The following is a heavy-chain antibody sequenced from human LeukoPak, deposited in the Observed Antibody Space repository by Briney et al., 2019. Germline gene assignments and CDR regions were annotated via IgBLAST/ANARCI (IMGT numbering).Heavy chain of an antibody. CDR2: IRSKANSYAT. J-gene: IGHJ3*02. V-gene: IGHV3-73*01. CDR3: TRFTLTGTPSGDI. D-gene: IGHD1-20*01. CDR1: GFTFSGSA. Sequence: GGSLRLSCAASGFTFSGSAMHWVRQASGKGLEWVGRIRSKANSYATAYAASVKGRFTISRDDSKNTAYLQMNSLKTEDTAVYYCTRFTLTGTPSGDIWGQGTMVTVSS.